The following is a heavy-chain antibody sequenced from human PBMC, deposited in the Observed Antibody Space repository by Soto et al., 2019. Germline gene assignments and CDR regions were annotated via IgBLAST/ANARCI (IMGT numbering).Heavy chain of an antibody. J-gene: IGHJ6*03. V-gene: IGHV1-69*02. D-gene: IGHD3-10*01. CDR2: IIPILGIA. CDR1: GGTFSSYT. CDR3: ASTAELLLGDYYYYYMDV. Sequence: SVKVSCKASGGTFSSYTISWVRQAPGQGLEWMGRIIPILGIANYAQKFQGRVTITADKSTSTAYMELSSLRSEDTAVYYCASTAELLLGDYYYYYMDVWGKGTTVTVSS.